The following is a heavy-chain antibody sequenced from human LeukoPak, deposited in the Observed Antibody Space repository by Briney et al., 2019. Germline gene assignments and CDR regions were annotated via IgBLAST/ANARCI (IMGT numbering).Heavy chain of an antibody. CDR1: GGSISSGGYY. CDR2: IYYSGST. J-gene: IGHJ6*02. V-gene: IGHV4-31*03. D-gene: IGHD3-16*02. Sequence: PSETLSLTCTVSGGSISSGGYYWSWIRQHPGKGLEWIGYIYYSGSTYYNPSLKSRFTISVDTSKNQFSLKLSSVTAADTAVYYCAWSLGELSASPYYYGMDVWGQGTTVTVSS. CDR3: AWSLGELSASPYYYGMDV.